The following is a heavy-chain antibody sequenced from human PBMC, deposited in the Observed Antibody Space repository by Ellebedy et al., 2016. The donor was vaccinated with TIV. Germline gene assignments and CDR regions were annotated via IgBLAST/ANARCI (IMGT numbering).Heavy chain of an antibody. CDR1: GYTLTELS. CDR3: ARDLPYCSGGSCYSMGAFDI. D-gene: IGHD2-15*01. V-gene: IGHV1-69*04. Sequence: ASVKVSCKVSGYTLTELSMHWVRQPPGQGLEWMGRIFPILGMTNYAQKFQGRVTITAETSTTTAYMELSSLRSEDTAVYYCARDLPYCSGGSCYSMGAFDIWGQGTMVTVSS. J-gene: IGHJ3*02. CDR2: IFPILGMT.